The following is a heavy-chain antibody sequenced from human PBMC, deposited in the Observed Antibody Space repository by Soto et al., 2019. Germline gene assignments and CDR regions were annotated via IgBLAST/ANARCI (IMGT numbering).Heavy chain of an antibody. V-gene: IGHV1-69*02. CDR3: ARGHDYGDDFAY. J-gene: IGHJ4*02. CDR2: IIPILGIA. Sequence: QVQLVQSGAEVKKPGSSVKVSCQASGGTFSSYTISWVRQAPGQGLEWMGRIIPILGIANYAQKFQGRVTMTADKSTSTAYRELSSLRSEDTAVYYCARGHDYGDDFAYWGQGTLVTVSS. CDR1: GGTFSSYT. D-gene: IGHD4-17*01.